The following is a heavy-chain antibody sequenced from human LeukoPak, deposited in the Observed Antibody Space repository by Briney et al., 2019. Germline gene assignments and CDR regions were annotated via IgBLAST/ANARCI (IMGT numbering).Heavy chain of an antibody. CDR1: GFTFSSYW. CDR2: IKQDGSEK. D-gene: IGHD6-13*01. V-gene: IGHV3-7*01. CDR3: ARDKWGSSSWYQVSYYYGMDV. J-gene: IGHJ6*02. Sequence: GGSLRLSCAASGFTFSSYWMSWVRQAPGKGLEWVANIKQDGSEKYYVDSVKGRFTISRDNAKNSLYLQMNSLRAEDTAVYYCARDKWGSSSWYQVSYYYGMDVWGQGTTVTVSS.